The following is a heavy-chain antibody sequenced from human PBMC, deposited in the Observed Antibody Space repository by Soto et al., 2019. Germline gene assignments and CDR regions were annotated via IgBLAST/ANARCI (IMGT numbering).Heavy chain of an antibody. D-gene: IGHD3-16*02. CDR3: ARWYDYIWGSYRDQNWFDP. V-gene: IGHV1-3*01. J-gene: IGHJ5*02. CDR1: GYTFTSYA. Sequence: ASVKVSCKASGYTFTSYAMHWVRQAPGQRLEWMGWINAGNGNTKYSQKFQGRVTITRDTPASTAYMELSSLRSEDTAVYYCARWYDYIWGSYRDQNWFDPWGQGTLVTV. CDR2: INAGNGNT.